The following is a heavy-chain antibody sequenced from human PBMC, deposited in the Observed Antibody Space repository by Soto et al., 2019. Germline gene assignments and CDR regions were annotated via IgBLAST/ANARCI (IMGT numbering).Heavy chain of an antibody. CDR1: GYTFASYV. CDR2: FNTYNGNT. Sequence: QVQLVQSGAEVKKPGPSVRVPGKAPGYTFASYVITGVGQAPGQRLEWMGWFNTYNGNTNYAQKFQGRVTMTTDTSTSTAYMELRSLRSDDTAVYYCARERGGYSYGDYWGQGALVTVSS. J-gene: IGHJ4*02. V-gene: IGHV1-18*01. CDR3: ARERGGYSYGDY. D-gene: IGHD5-18*01.